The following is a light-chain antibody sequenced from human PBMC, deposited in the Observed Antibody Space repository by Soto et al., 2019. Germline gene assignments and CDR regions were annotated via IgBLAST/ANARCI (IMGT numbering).Light chain of an antibody. V-gene: IGLV2-14*01. J-gene: IGLJ3*02. Sequence: QSALTQPAPVSGSPGQSITISCTGTSSDVGGYKFVSWYQQHPGKTPKLMIYEVSNRPSGVSNRFSGSKSGNTASLTISGLQAEDEADYYCSSYTSSSTQVFGGGTKVTVL. CDR2: EVS. CDR3: SSYTSSSTQV. CDR1: SSDVGGYKF.